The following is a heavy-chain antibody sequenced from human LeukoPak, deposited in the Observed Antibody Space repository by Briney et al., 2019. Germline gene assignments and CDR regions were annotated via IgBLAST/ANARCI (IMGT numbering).Heavy chain of an antibody. J-gene: IGHJ6*03. Sequence: PSETLSLTCSVSGGSFTTYYWSWIRQPPGKGLEWIGEINHSGSTNYNPSLKSRVTISVDRSKNQFSLKLSSVTAADTAVYYCARGSPVPKPTTYYMDVWGKGTTVTVSS. D-gene: IGHD1-1*01. V-gene: IGHV4-34*01. CDR2: INHSGST. CDR3: ARGSPVPKPTTYYMDV. CDR1: GGSFTTYY.